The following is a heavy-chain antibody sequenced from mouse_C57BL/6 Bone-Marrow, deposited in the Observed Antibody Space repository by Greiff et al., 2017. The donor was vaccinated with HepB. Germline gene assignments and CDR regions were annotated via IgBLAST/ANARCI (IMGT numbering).Heavy chain of an antibody. D-gene: IGHD1-1*01. V-gene: IGHV1-22*01. CDR3: ARDYYGSRFAY. CDR1: GYTFTDYN. Sequence: VQLQQSGPELVKPGASVKMSCKASGYTFTDYNMHWVKQSHGKSLEWIGDINPNNGGTSYNQKFKGKATLTVNKSSSTAYMELRSLTSEDSAVYYCARDYYGSRFAYWGQGTLVTVSA. J-gene: IGHJ3*01. CDR2: INPNNGGT.